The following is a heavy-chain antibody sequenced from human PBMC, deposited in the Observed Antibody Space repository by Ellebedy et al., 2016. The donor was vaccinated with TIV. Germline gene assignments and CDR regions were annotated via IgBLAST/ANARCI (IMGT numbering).Heavy chain of an antibody. CDR3: ARSVGFGELYNWLDP. D-gene: IGHD3-10*01. CDR2: INPNSGGT. J-gene: IGHJ5*02. CDR1: GYTFTDYY. Sequence: AASVKVSCKASGYTFTDYYMHWVRQAPGQGLEWMGWINPNSGGTNYAQKFQGRVTITRDTSISTVYMELSRLRSEDAAVYFCARSVGFGELYNWLDPWGQGTLVTVSS. V-gene: IGHV1-2*02.